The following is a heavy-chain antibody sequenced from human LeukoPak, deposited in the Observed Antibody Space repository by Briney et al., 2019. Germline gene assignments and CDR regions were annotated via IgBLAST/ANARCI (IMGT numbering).Heavy chain of an antibody. Sequence: GGSLRLSCVVSGFSFRSYWMSWVRQAPGKGLEWVANVKQDGSAQHYVDSVKGRFSISRDNANNSLFLQMNSLRAEDTAVYYWARDVAMVRGVTDAFDIWGQGTVVTVSS. CDR2: VKQDGSAQ. CDR1: GFSFRSYW. CDR3: ARDVAMVRGVTDAFDI. V-gene: IGHV3-7*03. D-gene: IGHD3-10*01. J-gene: IGHJ3*02.